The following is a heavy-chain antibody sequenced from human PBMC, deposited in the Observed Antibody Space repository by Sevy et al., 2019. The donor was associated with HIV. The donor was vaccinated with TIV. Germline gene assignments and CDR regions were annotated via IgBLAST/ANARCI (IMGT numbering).Heavy chain of an antibody. CDR2: ISWNSGSI. CDR1: GFTFDDYA. CDR3: AKEMHGGGSSSVEYYYYGLDV. D-gene: IGHD6-6*01. V-gene: IGHV3-9*01. Sequence: GGSLRLSCAASGFTFDDYAMHWVRQAPGKGLEWVSGISWNSGSIGYADSVKGRFTISRDNAKNSLYLQMKSLRAEDTGLYYGAKEMHGGGSSSVEYYYYGLDVWGQGTTVTGSS. J-gene: IGHJ6*02.